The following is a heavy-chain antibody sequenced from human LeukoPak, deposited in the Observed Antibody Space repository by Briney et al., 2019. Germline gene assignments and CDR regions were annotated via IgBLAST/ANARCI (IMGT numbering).Heavy chain of an antibody. Sequence: PGGSLRLSCAASGFTFSSYWMSWVRQAPGKGLEWVANIKQDGSEKYYVDSVKGRFTISRDNAKNSLYLQMNSLRAEDTAVYYCARDQSYDFWSGYRTPNMDVWGKGTTVTVSS. CDR2: IKQDGSEK. CDR3: ARDQSYDFWSGYRTPNMDV. J-gene: IGHJ6*03. D-gene: IGHD3-3*01. CDR1: GFTFSSYW. V-gene: IGHV3-7*01.